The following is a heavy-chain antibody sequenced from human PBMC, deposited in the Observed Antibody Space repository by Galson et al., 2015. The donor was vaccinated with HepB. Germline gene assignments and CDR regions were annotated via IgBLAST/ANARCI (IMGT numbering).Heavy chain of an antibody. CDR1: GGTFSSYA. Sequence: SVKVSCKASGGTFSSYAISWVRQAPGQGLEWMGGIIPIFGTANYAQKFQGRVTITADKSTSTAYMELSSLRSEDTAVYYCARDRYRAARPGYYYGMDVWGQGTTVTVSS. J-gene: IGHJ6*02. D-gene: IGHD6-6*01. CDR2: IIPIFGTA. CDR3: ARDRYRAARPGYYYGMDV. V-gene: IGHV1-69*06.